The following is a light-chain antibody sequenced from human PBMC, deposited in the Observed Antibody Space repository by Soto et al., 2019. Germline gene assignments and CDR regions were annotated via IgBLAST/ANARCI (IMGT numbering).Light chain of an antibody. V-gene: IGKV1-39*01. CDR2: GTS. CDR3: QQSYINLT. CDR1: QNISTY. Sequence: IQVTQSPSSLSASVGDRITVTCRASQNISTYLSWYQQKPGKAPRLLMYGTSNLQSGVPSRFSGSGSGTDFTLTITSLQPEDFATYYCQQSYINLTFGGGTKV. J-gene: IGKJ4*01.